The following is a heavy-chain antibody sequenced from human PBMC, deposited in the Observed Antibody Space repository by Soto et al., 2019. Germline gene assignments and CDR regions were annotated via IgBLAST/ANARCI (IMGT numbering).Heavy chain of an antibody. CDR1: GFTFSSYS. D-gene: IGHD3-10*01. CDR3: AKKVNSGPGSQYFDY. Sequence: GGSLRLSCAASGFTFSSYSMSWVRQAPGKGLEWVSDFRTGADDGTTYYADSVKGRFTISRDISKNTLFLQMNSLRAEDTAIYYCAKKVNSGPGSQYFDYWGQGTLVTVSS. V-gene: IGHV3-23*01. CDR2: FRTGADDGTT. J-gene: IGHJ4*02.